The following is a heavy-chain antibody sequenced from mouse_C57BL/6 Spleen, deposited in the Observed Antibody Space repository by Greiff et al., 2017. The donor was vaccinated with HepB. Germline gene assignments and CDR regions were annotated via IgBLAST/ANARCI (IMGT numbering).Heavy chain of an antibody. J-gene: IGHJ3*01. V-gene: IGHV1-81*01. CDR2: IYPRSGNT. Sequence: VKLQESGAELARPGASVKLSCKASGYTFTSYGISWVKQRTGQGLEWIGEIYPRSGNTYYNEKFKGKATLTADKSSSTAYMELRSLTSEDSAVYFCATQGDEAYWGQGTLVTVSA. CDR1: GYTFTSYG. CDR3: ATQGDEAY.